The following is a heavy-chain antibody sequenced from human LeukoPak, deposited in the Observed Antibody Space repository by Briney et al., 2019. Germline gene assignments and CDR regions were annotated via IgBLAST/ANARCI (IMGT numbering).Heavy chain of an antibody. CDR3: ARVPYCSNGICYTHYYCDY. V-gene: IGHV1-46*01. CDR1: GYTFTNYY. Sequence: ASVKVSCKASGYTFTNYYMHWVRQAPGQGLEWMGMINPSGGSTTYAQKFQGRVTMTRDTSTSTVYMELSSLRSEDTAVYYCARVPYCSNGICYTHYYCDYWGQGTLVPVSS. CDR2: INPSGGST. D-gene: IGHD2-8*01. J-gene: IGHJ4*02.